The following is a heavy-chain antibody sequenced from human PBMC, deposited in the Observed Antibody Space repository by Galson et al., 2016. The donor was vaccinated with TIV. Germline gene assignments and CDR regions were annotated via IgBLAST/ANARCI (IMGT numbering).Heavy chain of an antibody. V-gene: IGHV3-11*01. CDR3: ARECDGDICCSSHMYFDY. D-gene: IGHD2-15*01. CDR1: GFIFSDYY. Sequence: SLRLSCAASGFIFSDYYMSWIRQAPGRGLEWVSYIGSRGTAIYYADSVKGRFTISRDNTKNSLFLQMNSLRAEDTAIYYCARECDGDICCSSHMYFDYWAREPWSPSPQ. J-gene: IGHJ4*02. CDR2: IGSRGTAI.